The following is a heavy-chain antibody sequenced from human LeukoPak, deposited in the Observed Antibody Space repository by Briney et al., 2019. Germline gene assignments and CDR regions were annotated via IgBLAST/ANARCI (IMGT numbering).Heavy chain of an antibody. CDR1: GGSISSYY. CDR2: IYTSGST. CDR3: AREGSGSYPKGGRAFDI. V-gene: IGHV4-4*07. Sequence: SETLSLTCTVSGGSISSYYWSWIRQPAGKGLEWIGRIYTSGSTNYNPSLKSRVTISVDTSKNQFSLKLSSVTAADTAVYYCAREGSGSYPKGGRAFDIWGQGTMVTVSS. D-gene: IGHD1-26*01. J-gene: IGHJ3*02.